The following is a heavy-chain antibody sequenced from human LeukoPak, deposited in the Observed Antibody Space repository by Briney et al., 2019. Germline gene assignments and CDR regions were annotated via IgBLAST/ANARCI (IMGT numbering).Heavy chain of an antibody. V-gene: IGHV5-10-1*01. CDR1: GYSFTSYG. D-gene: IGHD3-10*01. CDR3: ARLIDYYASGTYWFDP. Sequence: GESLRISCKGSGYSFTSYGISWVRQMPGKGLEWMGRIDPTDSYTNYSPSFQGHVTISADKSISTAYLQWSSLKASDTAMYYCARLIDYYASGTYWFDPWGQGTLVIVSS. J-gene: IGHJ5*02. CDR2: IDPTDSYT.